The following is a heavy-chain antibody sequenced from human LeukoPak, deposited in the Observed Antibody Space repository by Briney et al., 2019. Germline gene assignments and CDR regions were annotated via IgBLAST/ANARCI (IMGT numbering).Heavy chain of an antibody. D-gene: IGHD1-26*01. CDR1: GGSISSYY. V-gene: IGHV4-59*08. CDR2: IYYSGST. CDR3: ARLGGATSPFGY. J-gene: IGHJ4*02. Sequence: SETLSLTCTVSGGSISSYYWSWIRQTPGKGLEWIGYIYYSGSTTYNPSLKSRVTISVDTSKNQFSLNLSSVTAADTAIYYCARLGGATSPFGYWGQGTLVTVSS.